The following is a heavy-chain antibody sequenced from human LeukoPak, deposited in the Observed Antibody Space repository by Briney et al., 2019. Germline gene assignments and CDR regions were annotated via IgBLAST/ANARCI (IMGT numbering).Heavy chain of an antibody. CDR2: ISGDGRIT. Sequence: GGSLRLSCAASGFTLSSYAMSWVRQAPGKGLEWVSAISGDGRITHHADSVKGRFTISRDNSKNTLYLQMNSLRAEDTAVYYCATKGLVSVPSRHHFDYWGQGTLVTVSS. D-gene: IGHD2-2*01. J-gene: IGHJ4*02. CDR3: ATKGLVSVPSRHHFDY. CDR1: GFTLSSYA. V-gene: IGHV3-23*01.